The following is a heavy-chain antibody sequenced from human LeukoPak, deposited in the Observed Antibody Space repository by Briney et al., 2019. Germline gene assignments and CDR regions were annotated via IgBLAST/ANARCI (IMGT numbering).Heavy chain of an antibody. J-gene: IGHJ4*02. CDR3: ARDNEYCTGGTCRLDY. D-gene: IGHD2-15*01. CDR1: GFTFSFYW. V-gene: IGHV3-74*01. CDR2: INNDGRST. Sequence: GGSLRLSCASSGFTFSFYWMHWVRQAPGKGLVWVSRINNDGRSTSYAGSVKGRFTISRDNAKNTLFLQMNSLRAEDTAVYYCARDNEYCTGGTCRLDYWGQGALVTVSS.